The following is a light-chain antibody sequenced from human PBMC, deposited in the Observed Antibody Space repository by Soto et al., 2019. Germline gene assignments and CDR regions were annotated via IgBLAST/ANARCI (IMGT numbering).Light chain of an antibody. CDR1: QSVLYSSNNKNY. CDR3: QQHYTSPRT. J-gene: IGKJ1*01. Sequence: DIVMTQSPDSLAVSLGERATINCKSSQSVLYSSNNKNYLAWYQQKPGQPPKLLVYWASTRESGVPDRFSGSGSGTDFTITISSLQAEDVAVYYCQQHYTSPRTFGQGTKVEIK. V-gene: IGKV4-1*01. CDR2: WAS.